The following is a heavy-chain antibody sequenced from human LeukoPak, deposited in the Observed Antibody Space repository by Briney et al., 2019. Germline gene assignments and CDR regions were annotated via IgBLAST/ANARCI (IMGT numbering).Heavy chain of an antibody. Sequence: PSETLSLTCAVYGGSFSGYYWSWIRQPPGKGLEWIGEINHSGSTNYNPSLKSRVTISVDTSKNQFSLKLSSVTAADTAVYYCARDLTSHDYGGYNWFDPWGQGTLVTVSS. CDR2: INHSGST. V-gene: IGHV4-34*01. CDR1: GGSFSGYY. J-gene: IGHJ5*02. D-gene: IGHD4-23*01. CDR3: ARDLTSHDYGGYNWFDP.